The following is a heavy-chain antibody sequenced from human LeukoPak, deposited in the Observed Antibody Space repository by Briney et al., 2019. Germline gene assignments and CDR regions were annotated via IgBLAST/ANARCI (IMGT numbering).Heavy chain of an antibody. CDR1: GFTFSSYA. V-gene: IGHV3-23*01. D-gene: IGHD4-23*01. CDR3: ANFYGGKGY. J-gene: IGHJ4*02. Sequence: GGSLRLSCAASGFTFSSYAMSWVRQAPGKGLEWVSAISGSGGSTYYADSVKGRCTISRDNSKTTLYLQTNSLRAEDTAVYYCANFYGGKGYWGQGNLVTVSS. CDR2: ISGSGGST.